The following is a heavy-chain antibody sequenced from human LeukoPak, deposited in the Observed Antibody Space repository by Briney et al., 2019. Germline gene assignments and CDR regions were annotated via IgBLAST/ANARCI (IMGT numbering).Heavy chain of an antibody. J-gene: IGHJ1*01. D-gene: IGHD3-3*01. V-gene: IGHV1-8*03. Sequence: GASVKVSCKASGYTFTSYDINWVRQATGQGLEWMGWMNPNSGNTGYAQKFQGRVTITRNTSISTAYMELSSLRSEDTAVYYCARGRSYDFWSGYYRSEYFQHWGQGTLVTVSS. CDR3: ARGRSYDFWSGYYRSEYFQH. CDR1: GYTFTSYD. CDR2: MNPNSGNT.